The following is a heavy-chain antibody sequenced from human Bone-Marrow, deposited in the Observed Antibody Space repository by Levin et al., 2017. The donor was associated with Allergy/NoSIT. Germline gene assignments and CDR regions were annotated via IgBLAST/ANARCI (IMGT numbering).Heavy chain of an antibody. J-gene: IGHJ6*02. CDR1: GFTFTSYS. Sequence: GSLRLSCAASGFTFTSYSMNWVRQAPGKRLEWVSYISSSSTYIYYADSVKGRFTISRDNAKNSLYLQMDSLRAEDTAVYYCASTKDSSSWNSYYFGMDVWGQGTTVTVSS. CDR2: ISSSSTYI. V-gene: IGHV3-21*01. D-gene: IGHD6-13*01. CDR3: ASTKDSSSWNSYYFGMDV.